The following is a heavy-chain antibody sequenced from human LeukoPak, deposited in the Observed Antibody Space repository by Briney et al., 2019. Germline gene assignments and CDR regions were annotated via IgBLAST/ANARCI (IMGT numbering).Heavy chain of an antibody. J-gene: IGHJ3*02. V-gene: IGHV3-23*01. D-gene: IGHD6-19*01. CDR2: ISGSGGST. Sequence: GGSLRLSCAASGFTFSSYAMSWIRQAPGKGLEWVSAISGSGGSTYYADSVKGRFTISRDNSKNTLYLQMNSLRAEDTAVYYCAKSEGWLVGSDAFDIWGQGTMVTVSS. CDR1: GFTFSSYA. CDR3: AKSEGWLVGSDAFDI.